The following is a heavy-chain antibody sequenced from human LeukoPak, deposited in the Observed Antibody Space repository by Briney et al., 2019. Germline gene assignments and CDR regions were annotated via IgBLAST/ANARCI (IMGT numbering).Heavy chain of an antibody. V-gene: IGHV3-21*01. J-gene: IGHJ4*02. D-gene: IGHD1-26*01. CDR3: ARERGGARIFDY. CDR2: ISSSSSYI. CDR1: GFTFSSYS. Sequence: SGGSLRLSCAASGFTFSSYSMNWVRQAPGKGLGWVSSISSSSSYIYYADSVKGRFTISRDNAKNSLYLQMNSLRAEDTAVYYCARERGGARIFDYWGQGTLVTVSS.